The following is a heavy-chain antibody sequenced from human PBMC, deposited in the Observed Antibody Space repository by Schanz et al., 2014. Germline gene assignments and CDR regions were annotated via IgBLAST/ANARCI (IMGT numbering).Heavy chain of an antibody. CDR1: GFTVSDHY. D-gene: IGHD5-12*01. J-gene: IGHJ3*01. CDR2: IYINSGST. CDR3: ARDGGRDGYNLAFDV. V-gene: IGHV3-66*01. Sequence: EVQLVESGGGLVQPGGSLRLSCAVSGFTVSDHYMDWVRQAPGKGLEWVSSIYINSGSTNYADSVKGRFIISRDSSKNTLFLQMNSLRAEDTAVYFCARDGGRDGYNLAFDVWGQGTLVTVSS.